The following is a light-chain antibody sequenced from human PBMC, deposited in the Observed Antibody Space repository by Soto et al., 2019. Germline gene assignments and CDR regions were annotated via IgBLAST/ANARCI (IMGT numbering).Light chain of an antibody. CDR2: EVS. Sequence: QSVLTQPASVSGSPGQSITISCTGSSSDVGGYNFVSWYQRHPGKAPKLMIYEVSNRPSGVSNRFSGSKSGNTASLTISGIQAEDEADYYCTAYTSSTKYVFGTGTKLTVL. V-gene: IGLV2-14*01. CDR1: SSDVGGYNF. J-gene: IGLJ1*01. CDR3: TAYTSSTKYV.